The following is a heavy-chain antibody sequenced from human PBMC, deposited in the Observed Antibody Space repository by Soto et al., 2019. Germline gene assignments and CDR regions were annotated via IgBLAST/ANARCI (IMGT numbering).Heavy chain of an antibody. J-gene: IGHJ4*02. Sequence: ASVKVSCKASGGTFSSYAISWVRQAPGQGLEWMGGIIPIFGTANYAQKFQGRVTMTRNTSISTAYMELSSLRSEDTAVYYCARVSERWLQFNFDYWGQGTLVTVSS. CDR2: IIPIFGTA. CDR3: ARVSERWLQFNFDY. CDR1: GGTFSSYA. D-gene: IGHD5-12*01. V-gene: IGHV1-69*05.